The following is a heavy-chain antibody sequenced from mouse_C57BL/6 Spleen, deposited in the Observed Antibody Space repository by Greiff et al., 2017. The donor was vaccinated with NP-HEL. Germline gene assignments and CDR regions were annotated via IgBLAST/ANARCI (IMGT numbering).Heavy chain of an antibody. V-gene: IGHV1-80*01. D-gene: IGHD1-1*01. J-gene: IGHJ2*01. CDR3: AREYYYGSSFYFDY. CDR1: GYAFSSYW. CDR2: IYPGDGDT. Sequence: QVQLQQSGAELVKPGASVKISCKASGYAFSSYWMNWVQQRPGKGLEWIGQIYPGDGDTNYNGKFKGKAKLTADKSSSTAYMQLSSLTSEDSAVYFCAREYYYGSSFYFDYWGQGTTLTVSS.